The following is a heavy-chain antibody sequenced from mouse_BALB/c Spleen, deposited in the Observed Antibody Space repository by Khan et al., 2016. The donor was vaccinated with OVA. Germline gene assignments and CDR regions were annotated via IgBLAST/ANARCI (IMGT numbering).Heavy chain of an antibody. CDR3: ASMILCYYGSSFERYHFDY. CDR2: ISYSGDT. CDR1: GYSITSDYA. D-gene: IGHD1-1*01. J-gene: IGHJ2*01. V-gene: IGHV3-2*02. Sequence: EVQLQESGPGLVKPSQSLSLTCTVTGYSITSDYAWNWIRQFPGNKLEWMGYISYSGDTAYNPSLKSRISIIRDTSKNQFFLQLNSVTTEDTATSNMASMILCYYGSSFERYHFDYWGQGTTRTVSS.